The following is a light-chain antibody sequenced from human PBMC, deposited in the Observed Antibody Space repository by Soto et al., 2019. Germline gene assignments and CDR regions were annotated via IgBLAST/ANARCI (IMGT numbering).Light chain of an antibody. CDR3: QQSYNAPRT. V-gene: IGKV1-39*01. J-gene: IGKJ1*01. CDR1: QSISNY. Sequence: DIQMTQSPYSLSASVGDRVTITCRASQSISNYLNWYQQKPGKAPRLLIHAASSLQSGVPSRFSGSGSGTDFTLTIGSLPPEDFAIYYCQQSYNAPRTFGPGTKVEIK. CDR2: AAS.